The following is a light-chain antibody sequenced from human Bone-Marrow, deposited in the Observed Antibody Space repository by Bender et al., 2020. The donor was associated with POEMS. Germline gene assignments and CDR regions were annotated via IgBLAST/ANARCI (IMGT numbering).Light chain of an antibody. V-gene: IGLV8-61*01. CDR1: SGSVSTNNY. Sequence: QTVVTQEPSFSVSPGGTVTLTCGLNSGSVSTNNYPSWYQQTPGQAPRTVIHNTNTRSFGVPDRFSGSKSGNTASLTISGLQAEDEAHYYCCSYGGSNTWVFGGGTKLTLL. J-gene: IGLJ3*02. CDR3: CSYGGSNTWV. CDR2: NTN.